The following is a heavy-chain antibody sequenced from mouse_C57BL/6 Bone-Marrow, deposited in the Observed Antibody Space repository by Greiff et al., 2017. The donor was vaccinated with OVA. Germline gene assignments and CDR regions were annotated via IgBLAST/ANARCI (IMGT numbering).Heavy chain of an antibody. Sequence: QVQLKQPGAELVKPGASVKLSCKASGYTFTSYWMHWVKQRPGRGLEWIGRIDPNSGGTKYNEKFKSKATLTVDKPSSTAYMQLSSLTSEDSAVYYCARWDDGYPSWFAYWGQGTLVTVSA. CDR3: ARWDDGYPSWFAY. CDR1: GYTFTSYW. V-gene: IGHV1-72*01. CDR2: IDPNSGGT. J-gene: IGHJ3*01. D-gene: IGHD2-3*01.